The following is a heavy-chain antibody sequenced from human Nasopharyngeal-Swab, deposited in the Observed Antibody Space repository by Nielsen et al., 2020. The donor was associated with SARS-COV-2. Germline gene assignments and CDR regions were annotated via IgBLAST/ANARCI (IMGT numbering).Heavy chain of an antibody. J-gene: IGHJ4*02. CDR2: VSYDGTNT. CDR1: GFNFTSYA. CDR3: AKDRGGRSLDS. D-gene: IGHD3-16*01. V-gene: IGHV3-30-3*02. Sequence: SCSWSGFNFTSYAIHCVRQPPGKGLEWVAVVSYDGTNTFYADSVKGRFAISRDNSKSTVSLQMNSLRSEDTAVYYCAKDRGGRSLDSWGQGTLVTVSS.